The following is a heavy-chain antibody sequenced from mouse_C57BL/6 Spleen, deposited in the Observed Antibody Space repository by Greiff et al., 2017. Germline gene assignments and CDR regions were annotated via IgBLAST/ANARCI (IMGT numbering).Heavy chain of an antibody. V-gene: IGHV1-55*01. CDR1: GYTFTSYW. Sequence: QVHLQQPGAELVKPGASVKMSCKASGYTFTSYWLTWVKKRPGQGLEWIGDIYPGSGRTNYNEKFKSKATLTVDTSSSTACMQLSSLTSEDSAVYCGARDYGSGYWYFDVWGTGTTVTVSA. CDR3: ARDYGSGYWYFDV. J-gene: IGHJ1*03. D-gene: IGHD1-1*01. CDR2: IYPGSGRT.